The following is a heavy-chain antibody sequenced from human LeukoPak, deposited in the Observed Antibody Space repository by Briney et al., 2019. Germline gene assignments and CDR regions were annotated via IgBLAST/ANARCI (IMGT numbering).Heavy chain of an antibody. CDR1: GFTFSSYG. J-gene: IGHJ4*02. D-gene: IGHD3-22*01. CDR3: PRKYDSSGYYDH. Sequence: PGGSLRLSCAASGFTFSSYGMHWVRQAPGKGLEWVAVISYDGSNKYYADSVKGRFTISRDNSKNTLYLQMSSLRAEDTAVYYCPRKYDSSGYYDHWGQGILVSVSS. CDR2: ISYDGSNK. V-gene: IGHV3-30*03.